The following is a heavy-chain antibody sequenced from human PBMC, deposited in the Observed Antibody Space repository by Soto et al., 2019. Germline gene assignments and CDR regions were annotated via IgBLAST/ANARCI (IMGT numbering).Heavy chain of an antibody. Sequence: SETLSLTCAVYGGSFSGYYWSWIRQPPGKGLEWIGEINHSGSTNYNPSLKSRVTISVDTSKNQFSLKLSSVTAADTAVYYCARVPWFGELLASYYYYYYMDVWGKGTTVTVSS. CDR2: INHSGST. CDR1: GGSFSGYY. V-gene: IGHV4-34*01. J-gene: IGHJ6*03. CDR3: ARVPWFGELLASYYYYYYMDV. D-gene: IGHD3-10*01.